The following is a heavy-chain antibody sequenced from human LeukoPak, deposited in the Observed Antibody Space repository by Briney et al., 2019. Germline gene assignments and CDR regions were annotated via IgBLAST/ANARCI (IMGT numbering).Heavy chain of an antibody. CDR3: AKASNSGYFYGSGRYENWFDA. CDR2: ISYDGGNK. J-gene: IGHJ5*02. CDR1: GFSFSAYG. D-gene: IGHD3-10*01. Sequence: GGSLRLSCGTSGFSFSAYGMHWVRQAPGKGLERVAVISYDGGNKFYADSVKGRFTISRDNSKNTMSLQMNSLRAEDTALYYCAKASNSGYFYGSGRYENWFDAWGQGTLVTVSS. V-gene: IGHV3-30*18.